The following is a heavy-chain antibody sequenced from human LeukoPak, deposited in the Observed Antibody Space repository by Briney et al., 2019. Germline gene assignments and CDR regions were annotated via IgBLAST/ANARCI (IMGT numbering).Heavy chain of an antibody. CDR2: IIPIFGTA. CDR3: ARDLRSGSVRFDY. V-gene: IGHV1-69*05. Sequence: ASVKVSCKASGGTFSSYAISWVRQAPGQGLEWMGGIIPIFGTANYAQKFQGRVTITTDESTSTAYMELSSLRSEDTAVYYCARDLRSGSVRFDYWGQGTLVTVSS. CDR1: GGTFSSYA. J-gene: IGHJ4*02. D-gene: IGHD3-10*01.